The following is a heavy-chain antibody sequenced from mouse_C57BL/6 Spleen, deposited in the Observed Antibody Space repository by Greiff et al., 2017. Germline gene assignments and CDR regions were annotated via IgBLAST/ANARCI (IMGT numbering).Heavy chain of an antibody. CDR3: ALIATVVSTLDWYFDV. CDR2: IYPGDGDT. CDR1: GYAFSSYW. J-gene: IGHJ1*03. D-gene: IGHD1-1*01. Sequence: VQLKQSGAELVKPGASVKISCKASGYAFSSYWMNWVKQRPGQGLEWIGQIYPGDGDTNYNGKFKGKATLTADKSSSTAYMQLSSLTSEDSAVYFCALIATVVSTLDWYFDVWGTGTTVTVSS. V-gene: IGHV1-80*01.